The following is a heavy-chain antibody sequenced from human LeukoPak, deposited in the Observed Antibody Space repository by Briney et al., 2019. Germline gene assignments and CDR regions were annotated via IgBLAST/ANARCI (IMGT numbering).Heavy chain of an antibody. Sequence: SVKVSCKASGYTFTSYGISWVRQAPGQGLEWMGWISAYNGNTNYAQKLQGRVTMTTDTSTSTAYMELRSLRSDDTAVYYCARVPPIRDYANPSAFDIWGQGTMVTVSS. J-gene: IGHJ3*02. D-gene: IGHD4-17*01. V-gene: IGHV1-18*01. CDR1: GYTFTSYG. CDR3: ARVPPIRDYANPSAFDI. CDR2: ISAYNGNT.